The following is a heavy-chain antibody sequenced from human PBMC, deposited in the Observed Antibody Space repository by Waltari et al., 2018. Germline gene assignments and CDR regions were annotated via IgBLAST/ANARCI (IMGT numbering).Heavy chain of an antibody. CDR1: GDSMSSTYC. J-gene: IGHJ4*02. D-gene: IGHD2-15*01. Sequence: QLQESRPGLVKPSGTLSLTCGVSGDSMSSTYCWSWVRQPPGKGLEWIGQVRGDGRTNYNPSFASRVTVSLDTYNNQFSLMVTSATAADTAVYYCARDRGRGLYLDSWGPGTLVTVSP. CDR3: ARDRGRGLYLDS. V-gene: IGHV4-4*02. CDR2: VRGDGRT.